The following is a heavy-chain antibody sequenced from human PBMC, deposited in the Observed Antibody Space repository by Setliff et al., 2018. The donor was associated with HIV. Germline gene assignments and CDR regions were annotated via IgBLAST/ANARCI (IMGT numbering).Heavy chain of an antibody. CDR1: GFSFRSYA. Sequence: GGSLRLSCAASGFSFRSYAVSWVRQAPGKGLEWVSVISGSGDITYYRESVKGRFTVSRDNSNNTVYLQMNSLRAEDTAMYYCVKDISQSTAMDYWGQGTLVTVSS. CDR2: ISGSGDIT. V-gene: IGHV3-23*01. J-gene: IGHJ4*02. D-gene: IGHD5-18*01. CDR3: VKDISQSTAMDY.